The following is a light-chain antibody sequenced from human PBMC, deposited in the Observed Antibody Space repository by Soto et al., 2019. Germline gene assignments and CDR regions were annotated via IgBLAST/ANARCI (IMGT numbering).Light chain of an antibody. CDR2: KAS. Sequence: DIQMTQSPSTLSASVGDRVTITCRASQSISSWLAWYQQKPGKAPKLLIYKASNLESGVPSRFSGIGSGTEFTLTTSILQPDDFATYYCQQYNSYWTFGQGTKVEVK. J-gene: IGKJ1*01. CDR1: QSISSW. CDR3: QQYNSYWT. V-gene: IGKV1-5*03.